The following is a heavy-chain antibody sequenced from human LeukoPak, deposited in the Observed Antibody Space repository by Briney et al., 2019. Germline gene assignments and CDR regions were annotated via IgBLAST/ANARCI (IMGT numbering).Heavy chain of an antibody. J-gene: IGHJ3*02. CDR1: GFTFSSYA. CDR2: ISYDGSNK. CDR3: ARETAVAGTSTFDI. V-gene: IGHV3-30-3*01. D-gene: IGHD6-19*01. Sequence: GGSLRLSCAASGFTFSSYAMHWVRQAPGKGLEWVAVISYDGSNKYYADSVKGRFTISRDNSKNTLYLQMNSLRAEDTAVYYCARETAVAGTSTFDIWGQGTMVTVSS.